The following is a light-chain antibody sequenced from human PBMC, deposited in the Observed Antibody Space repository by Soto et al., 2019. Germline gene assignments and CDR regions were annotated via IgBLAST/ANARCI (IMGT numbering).Light chain of an antibody. V-gene: IGKV1-33*01. CDR2: DAS. CDR3: QQYDNVPLT. CDR1: QDISDY. J-gene: IGKJ4*01. Sequence: DIQMTQSPSSLSASVGDRVTITCQASQDISDYLNWYQQKPGKAPKLLIYDASNLEPGAPSRFSGGGFGTDFSFTISSRQAEDIGTYYCQQYDNVPLTFGGGTKLEIK.